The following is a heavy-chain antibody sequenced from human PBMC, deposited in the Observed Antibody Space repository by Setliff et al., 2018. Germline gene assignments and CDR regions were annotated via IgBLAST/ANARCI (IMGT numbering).Heavy chain of an antibody. CDR1: GGSINSYY. CDR3: TVYNTGSSKDHY. Sequence: SETLSLTCIVSGGSINSYYWNWIRQPPGKGLEWIGYIYYSGNSSYDTNYNPSLKSRVTILSDTSKNQFSLKLSSVTAADTALYYCTVYNTGSSKDHYWGQGTPVTVSS. V-gene: IGHV4-59*03. CDR2: IYYSGNSSYDT. J-gene: IGHJ4*02. D-gene: IGHD2-8*02.